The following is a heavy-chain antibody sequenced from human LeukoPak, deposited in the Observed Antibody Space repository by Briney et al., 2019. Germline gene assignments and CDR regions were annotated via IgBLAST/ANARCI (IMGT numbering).Heavy chain of an antibody. CDR3: AEAASVRGVSY. J-gene: IGHJ4*02. D-gene: IGHD3-10*01. CDR2: INGDGSTT. Sequence: GGSLRLYSAASGFTFSSYWMHWVRQAPGKGPLWVSHINGDGSTTNYADSVKGRFTISRDNAKNTLYLQMNSLRAEDTAVYYCAEAASVRGVSYWGQGTLVTVSS. V-gene: IGHV3-74*01. CDR1: GFTFSSYW.